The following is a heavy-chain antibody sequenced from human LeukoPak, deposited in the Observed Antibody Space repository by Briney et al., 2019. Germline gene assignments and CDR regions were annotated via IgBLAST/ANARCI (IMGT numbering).Heavy chain of an antibody. CDR2: ISSSSSYI. V-gene: IGHV3-21*01. CDR1: GFTFSSYS. Sequence: GGSLRLSCAASGFTFSSYSMNWVRQAPGKGLEWVSSISSSSSYIYYADSVKGRFTISRDNAKNSLYLQMNSLRAEDTAVYYCARDGGGRYCSSTSCSRVHAFDIWGQGTMVTVSS. D-gene: IGHD2-2*01. J-gene: IGHJ3*02. CDR3: ARDGGGRYCSSTSCSRVHAFDI.